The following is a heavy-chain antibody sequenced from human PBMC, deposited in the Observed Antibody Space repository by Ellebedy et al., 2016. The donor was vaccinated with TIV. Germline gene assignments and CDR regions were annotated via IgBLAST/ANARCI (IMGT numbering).Heavy chain of an antibody. CDR1: GFMFSDYW. CDR3: AATKPHLAAAGWFDP. D-gene: IGHD6-13*01. J-gene: IGHJ5*02. CDR2: INHDGSST. Sequence: GESLKISCGGSGFMFSDYWMLWVRQTPGKGLVCVSRINHDGSSTIYADSVKGRFTISRDNAKSTLYLQMNSLRAEDTAVYYCAATKPHLAAAGWFDPWGQGTLVTVSS. V-gene: IGHV3-74*01.